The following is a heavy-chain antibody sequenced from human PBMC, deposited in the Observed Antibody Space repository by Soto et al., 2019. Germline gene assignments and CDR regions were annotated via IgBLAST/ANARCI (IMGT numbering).Heavy chain of an antibody. V-gene: IGHV5-51*01. CDR3: ARHDHDYIWGSYRYIPVFDY. J-gene: IGHJ4*02. Sequence: GESLKISCKGSGYSFTSYWIGWVRQMPGKGLEGMGIIYPGDSDTRYSPSFQGQVTISADKSISTAYLQWSSLKASDTAMYYCARHDHDYIWGSYRYIPVFDYWGQGTLVTVSS. D-gene: IGHD3-16*02. CDR1: GYSFTSYW. CDR2: IYPGDSDT.